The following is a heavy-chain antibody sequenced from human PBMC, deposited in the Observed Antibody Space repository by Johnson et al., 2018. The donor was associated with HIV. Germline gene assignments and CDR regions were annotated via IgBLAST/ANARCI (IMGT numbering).Heavy chain of an antibody. CDR1: GFTFSSYG. D-gene: IGHD2-2*01. CDR2: ISYDGSTK. Sequence: QVQLVESGGGVVQPGRSLRLSCAASGFTFSSYGMHWVRQAPGKGLEWVAVISYDGSTKYYADSVKGRFTISRDTSKNTRYLQMNGLRAEDTAVYYCARGKGASVGLDAFDIWGQGTMVTVSS. V-gene: IGHV3-30*03. CDR3: ARGKGASVGLDAFDI. J-gene: IGHJ3*02.